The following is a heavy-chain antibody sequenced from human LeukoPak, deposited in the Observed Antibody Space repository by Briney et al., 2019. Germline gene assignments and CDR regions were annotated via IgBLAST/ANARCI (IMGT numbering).Heavy chain of an antibody. CDR3: ARLATYGDYSD. CDR1: GGSISSSSYY. J-gene: IGHJ4*02. D-gene: IGHD4-17*01. Sequence: SETLSLTCTVSGGSISSSSYYWSWTRQPPGKGPEWIGYIYYRGSTNYNPSLKSRVSMSIDTSKNQFSLRLSSVTAADTAVYYCARLATYGDYSDWGQGTLVTVSS. V-gene: IGHV4-61*05. CDR2: IYYRGST.